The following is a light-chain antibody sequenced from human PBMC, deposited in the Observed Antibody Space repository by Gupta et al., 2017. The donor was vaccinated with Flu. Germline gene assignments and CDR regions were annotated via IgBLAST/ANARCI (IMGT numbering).Light chain of an antibody. CDR1: ALPTQF. CDR3: QSVDSSGTYVL. Sequence: SYELTQPPSVSVSPGQTARITCSGDALPTQFAYWYQQKPGQAPVLVIYKDRERPSGIPERFSGSSSGTTVTLTVSGVQAQDEADYYCQSVDSSGTYVLFGGGTKLTVL. J-gene: IGLJ2*01. V-gene: IGLV3-25*03. CDR2: KDR.